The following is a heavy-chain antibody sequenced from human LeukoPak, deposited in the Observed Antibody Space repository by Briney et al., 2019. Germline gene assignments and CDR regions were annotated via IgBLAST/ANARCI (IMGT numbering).Heavy chain of an antibody. V-gene: IGHV4-59*01. D-gene: IGHD4-23*01. CDR3: ARDSIGGNDAFDI. CDR1: GGSISSYY. Sequence: PSETLSLTCTVSGGSISSYYWSWIRQPPGKGLEWIGYIYYSGSTNYKPSLKSRVTISVDTSENQFSLKLSSVTAADTAVYYCARDSIGGNDAFDIWGQGTMVTVSS. J-gene: IGHJ3*02. CDR2: IYYSGST.